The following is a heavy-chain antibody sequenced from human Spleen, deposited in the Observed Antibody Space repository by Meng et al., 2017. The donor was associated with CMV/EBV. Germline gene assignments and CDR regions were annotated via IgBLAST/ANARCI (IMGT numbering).Heavy chain of an antibody. CDR1: GGTFSNYA. CDR3: ARVEVVTMVRGPTSRFYGMDV. D-gene: IGHD3-10*01. Sequence: SVKVSCKASGGTFSNYAISWVRQAPGQGLEWMGGFIPLFGTANYAQKFQGRVTITTDESTSTAYMELRSLRSDDTAVYYCARVEVVTMVRGPTSRFYGMDVWGQGTTVTVSS. CDR2: FIPLFGTA. V-gene: IGHV1-69*05. J-gene: IGHJ6*02.